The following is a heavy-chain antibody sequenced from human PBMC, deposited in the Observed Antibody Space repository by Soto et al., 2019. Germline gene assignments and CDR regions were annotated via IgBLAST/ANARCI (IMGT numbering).Heavy chain of an antibody. CDR2: IFATSTTI. J-gene: IGHJ4*02. CDR3: ARDHAIYLWSLDY. Sequence: PGGSPRLSCVASGFTFSSYSMVWVRQAPGKGLEWVSYIFATSTTIYYADSVEGRFTISRDNAKNSLYLQMNSLRAEDTAVYYCARDHAIYLWSLDYWGQGTLVTVSS. V-gene: IGHV3-48*04. D-gene: IGHD3-10*01. CDR1: GFTFSSYS.